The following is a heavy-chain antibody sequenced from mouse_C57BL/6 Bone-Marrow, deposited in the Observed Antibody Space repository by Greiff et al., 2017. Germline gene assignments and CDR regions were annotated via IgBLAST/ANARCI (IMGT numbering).Heavy chain of an antibody. CDR1: GYTFTSYW. Sequence: VQLQQPGAELVKPGASVKLSCKASGYTFTSYWMHWVKQRPGQGLEWIGMIHPNSGSTNYNEKFKSKATLTVDKSSSTAYMQLSSLTSEDSAVYYCARNYVDYAMDYWGQGTSVTVSS. CDR2: IHPNSGST. V-gene: IGHV1-64*01. J-gene: IGHJ4*01. D-gene: IGHD2-1*01. CDR3: ARNYVDYAMDY.